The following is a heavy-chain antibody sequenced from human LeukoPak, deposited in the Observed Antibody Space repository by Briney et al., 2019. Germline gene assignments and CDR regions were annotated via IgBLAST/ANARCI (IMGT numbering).Heavy chain of an antibody. CDR2: ISGSGGST. CDR3: AKDLSSGWYGALFDY. J-gene: IGHJ4*02. D-gene: IGHD6-19*01. CDR1: GFTFSSYA. Sequence: GGSLRLSCAASGFTFSSYAMSWVRQAPGKGLEWVSAISGSGGSTYYADSVKGRFTISRDNSKNTLYLQMNSLRAEDTAVYYCAKDLSSGWYGALFDYWGQGTLVTVSS. V-gene: IGHV3-23*01.